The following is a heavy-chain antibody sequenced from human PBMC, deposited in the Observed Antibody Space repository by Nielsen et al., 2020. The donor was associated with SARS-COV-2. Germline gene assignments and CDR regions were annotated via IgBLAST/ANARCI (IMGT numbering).Heavy chain of an antibody. Sequence: GGSLTLSCAASGFALSTHAMHWVRQAPGKGLEWVAMIWRGGNYKFSPDSGRGRFTISRDDSKNLVSLQMESLIVEDTALYYCTRDPPDSGWALDYWGQGIPVTVSS. D-gene: IGHD6-19*01. V-gene: IGHV3-33*04. CDR2: IWRGGNYK. CDR3: TRDPPDSGWALDY. J-gene: IGHJ4*02. CDR1: GFALSTHA.